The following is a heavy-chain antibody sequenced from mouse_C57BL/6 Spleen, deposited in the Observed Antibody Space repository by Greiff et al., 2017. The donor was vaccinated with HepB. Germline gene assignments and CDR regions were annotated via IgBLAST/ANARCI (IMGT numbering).Heavy chain of an antibody. J-gene: IGHJ3*01. D-gene: IGHD1-1*01. CDR3: ARNWDYGSSPAWFAY. V-gene: IGHV2-2*01. Sequence: QVQLKQSGPGLVQPSQSLSITCTVSGFSLTSYGVHWVRQSPGKGLEWLGVIWSGGSTDYNAAFISRLSISKDNSKSQVFLKMNSLQADDTAIYYCARNWDYGSSPAWFAYWGQGTLVTVSA. CDR1: GFSLTSYG. CDR2: IWSGGST.